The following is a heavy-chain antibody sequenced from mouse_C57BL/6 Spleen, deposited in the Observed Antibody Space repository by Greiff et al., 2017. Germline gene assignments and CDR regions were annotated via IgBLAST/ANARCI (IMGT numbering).Heavy chain of an antibody. J-gene: IGHJ2*01. CDR1: GYTFTSYW. CDR3: AGGLRFDY. V-gene: IGHV1-64*01. CDR2: IHPNSGST. Sequence: QVQLQQPGAELVKPGASVKLSCKASGYTFTSYWMHWVKQRPGQGLEWIGMIHPNSGSTNYNEKFKSKATLTVDKSSSTADMQLSSLTTEDSAVYYCAGGLRFDYWGQGTTLTVSS. D-gene: IGHD2-4*01.